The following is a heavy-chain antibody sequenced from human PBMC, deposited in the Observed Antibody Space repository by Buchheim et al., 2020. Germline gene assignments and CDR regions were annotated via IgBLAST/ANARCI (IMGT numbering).Heavy chain of an antibody. Sequence: QVQLVQSGAEVKKPGASVKVSCKASGYTFTSYDINWVRQATGQGLEWMGWMNPNSGNTGYAQKFQGRVTMTRHTSISTAYMELSSLRSEDTAVYYCAREGSCSGGSCSRRTYYYYGMDVWGQGTT. V-gene: IGHV1-8*01. CDR2: MNPNSGNT. D-gene: IGHD2-15*01. CDR3: AREGSCSGGSCSRRTYYYYGMDV. J-gene: IGHJ6*02. CDR1: GYTFTSYD.